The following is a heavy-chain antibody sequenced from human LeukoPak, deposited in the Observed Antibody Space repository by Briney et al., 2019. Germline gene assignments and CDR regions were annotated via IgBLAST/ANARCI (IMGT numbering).Heavy chain of an antibody. CDR3: ARQGEQLVRFYYYYYMDV. D-gene: IGHD6-6*01. CDR1: GYSFTNYW. CDR2: IYPDDSDT. Sequence: GESLKISCKGSGYSFTNYWIGWVRQMPGKGLEYMGIIYPDDSDTRYSPSFQGQVTISADQSISTAYLQWSSLKASDTAMYYCARQGEQLVRFYYYYYMDVWGKGTTVTVSS. J-gene: IGHJ6*03. V-gene: IGHV5-51*01.